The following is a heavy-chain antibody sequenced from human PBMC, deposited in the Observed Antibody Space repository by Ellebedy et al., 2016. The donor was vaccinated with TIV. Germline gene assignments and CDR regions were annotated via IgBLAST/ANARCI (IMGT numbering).Heavy chain of an antibody. J-gene: IGHJ3*01. CDR2: VFYSGTT. V-gene: IGHV4-59*08. CDR3: ARHRGDNNGYLLRGDAFDL. Sequence: SETLSLTCTVPSGSISSYYWSWIRQSPGKGLEWIAYVFYSGTTSSNPSLKGRVTTSVDTSKNQVYLKLPSVTAADTAVYYCARHRGDNNGYLLRGDAFDLWGQGTMVSVSS. D-gene: IGHD3-22*01. CDR1: SGSISSYY.